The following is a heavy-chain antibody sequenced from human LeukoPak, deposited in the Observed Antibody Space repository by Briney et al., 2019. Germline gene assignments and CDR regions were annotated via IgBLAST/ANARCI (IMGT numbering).Heavy chain of an antibody. CDR2: IKSDGSST. CDR3: ARDNNSWFDP. V-gene: IGHV3-74*01. J-gene: IGHJ5*02. CDR1: GFTFSSYW. Sequence: GGSLRLSCAASGFTFSSYWIHWVRQAPGKGLAWVSRIKSDGSSTSYADSVQGRFTISRDNAKNTLYLQMSSLRAEDTAVYYCARDNNSWFDPWGQGTLVTVSS.